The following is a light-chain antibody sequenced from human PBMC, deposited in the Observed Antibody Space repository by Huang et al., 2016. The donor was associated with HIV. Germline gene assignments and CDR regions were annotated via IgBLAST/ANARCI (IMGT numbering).Light chain of an antibody. CDR1: QSVNSN. J-gene: IGKJ2*01. V-gene: IGKV3-15*01. Sequence: EIVMTQSPATLSVSPGERATLSCRASQSVNSNLAWYQQKPGQAPRLLIYGASTRAPGIPSRFSGRGSGTGFNLTISSLQSEDFAVYYCQQYNNWPPYTFGQGTKLEIK. CDR3: QQYNNWPPYT. CDR2: GAS.